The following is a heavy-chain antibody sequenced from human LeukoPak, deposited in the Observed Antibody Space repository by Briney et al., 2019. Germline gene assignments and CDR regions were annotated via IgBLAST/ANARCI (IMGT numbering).Heavy chain of an antibody. J-gene: IGHJ4*02. CDR2: ISGSGGST. CDR1: GFTFSSYA. V-gene: IGHV3-23*01. Sequence: PGGSLRLSCAASGFTFSSYAMSWVRQAPGKGLEWVSAISGSGGSTYYPDSVKGRFTISRDNSKNTLYLQMNSLKTEDTAVYYCTTGNWGPHWGQGTLVTVSS. D-gene: IGHD7-27*01. CDR3: TTGNWGPH.